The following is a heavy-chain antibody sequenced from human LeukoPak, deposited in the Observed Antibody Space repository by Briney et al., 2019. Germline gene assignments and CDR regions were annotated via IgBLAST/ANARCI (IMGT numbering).Heavy chain of an antibody. D-gene: IGHD6-19*01. V-gene: IGHV3-23*01. CDR2: ISGSGGRT. CDR1: RFTFNTYA. CDR3: AKDRWYSSGWYLKEAFDI. J-gene: IGHJ3*02. Sequence: PGGSLRLSCAASRFTFNTYAMSWVRQAPGEGLEWVAAISGSGGRTYYADSVKGRFTISRDSSTNTLYLQMESLRAEDTAVYYCAKDRWYSSGWYLKEAFDIWGQGTMVTVSS.